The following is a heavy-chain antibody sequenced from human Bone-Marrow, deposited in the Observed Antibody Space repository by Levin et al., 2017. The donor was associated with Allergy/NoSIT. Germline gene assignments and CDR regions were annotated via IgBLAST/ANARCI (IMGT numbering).Heavy chain of an antibody. D-gene: IGHD6-13*01. V-gene: IGHV3-53*01. Sequence: PGGSLRLSCAASGFTVGNYYMSWVRQAPGEGLEWVSVLYSGGSTDYADSVKGRFTVSRDNSKNTLYLQMNSLTAEDTAVYYCAREAAAGSSSPFYFDCWGQGALVTVSS. CDR1: GFTVGNYY. J-gene: IGHJ4*02. CDR2: LYSGGST. CDR3: AREAAAGSSSPFYFDC.